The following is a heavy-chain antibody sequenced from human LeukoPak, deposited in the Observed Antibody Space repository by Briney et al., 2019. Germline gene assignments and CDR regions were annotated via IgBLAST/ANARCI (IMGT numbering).Heavy chain of an antibody. V-gene: IGHV4-39*01. CDR2: IYYSGST. CDR1: GGSISSSSYY. J-gene: IGHJ2*01. Sequence: SETLSLTCTVSGGSISSSSYYWGWIRQPPGKGLEWIGSIYYSGSTYYNPSLKSRVTISVDTSKNQFSLKLSSVTAADTAVYYCARAGGSSSSDAYWYFDLWGRGTLVTVSS. D-gene: IGHD6-6*01. CDR3: ARAGGSSSSDAYWYFDL.